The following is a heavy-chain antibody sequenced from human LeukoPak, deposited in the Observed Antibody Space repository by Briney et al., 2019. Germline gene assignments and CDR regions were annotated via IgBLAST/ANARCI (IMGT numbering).Heavy chain of an antibody. D-gene: IGHD4-17*01. CDR2: INHSGST. V-gene: IGHV4-34*01. J-gene: IGHJ4*02. Sequence: SETLSLTCAVYGGSFSGYYWSWIRQPPGKGLEWIGEINHSGSTNYNPSLKSRVTISVDTSKNQFSLKLSSVTAADTAVYYCARSRTLTTVDYWGQGTLVTVSS. CDR1: GGSFSGYY. CDR3: ARSRTLTTVDY.